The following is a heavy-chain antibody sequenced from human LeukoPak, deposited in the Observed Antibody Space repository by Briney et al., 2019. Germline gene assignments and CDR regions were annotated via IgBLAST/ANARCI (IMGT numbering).Heavy chain of an antibody. D-gene: IGHD3-22*01. CDR2: IGAGDKYT. J-gene: IGHJ3*02. CDR1: GFTLRNYA. Sequence: RGSLRLSCAASGFTLRNYAMSWVRQAPGKGLEWVSSIGAGDKYTYYGDSVKGRFTISRDNSKNTLYLQMNSLRAEDTAVYYCAKDLHTYDSSGFPPQSAFDIWGQGTMVTVSS. CDR3: AKDLHTYDSSGFPPQSAFDI. V-gene: IGHV3-23*01.